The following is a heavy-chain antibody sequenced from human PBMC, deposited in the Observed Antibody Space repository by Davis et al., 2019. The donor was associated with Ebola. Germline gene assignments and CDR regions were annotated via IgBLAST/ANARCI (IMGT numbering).Heavy chain of an antibody. D-gene: IGHD6-19*01. CDR1: GFTFSSYA. CDR2: ISYDGSNK. Sequence: PGGSLRLSCAASGFTFSSYAMHWVRQAPGKGLEWVAVISYDGSNKYYADSVKGRFTISRDNSKNTLYLQMNSLRAEDTAVYYCARATGSGWYEGGGYWGQGTLVTVSS. J-gene: IGHJ4*02. CDR3: ARATGSGWYEGGGY. V-gene: IGHV3-30-3*01.